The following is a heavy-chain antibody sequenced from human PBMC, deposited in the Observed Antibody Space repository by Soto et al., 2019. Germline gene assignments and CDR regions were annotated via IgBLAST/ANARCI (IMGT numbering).Heavy chain of an antibody. D-gene: IGHD5-18*01. Sequence: GGSLSLSCAASGFTFSSYGMHWVRQAPGKGLEWVAVISYDGSNKYYADSVKGRFTISRDNSKNTLYLQMNSLRAEDTAVYYCANCESHTCEAAMVVYWGQGTLVTVSA. CDR2: ISYDGSNK. J-gene: IGHJ4*02. V-gene: IGHV3-30*18. CDR3: ANCESHTCEAAMVVY. CDR1: GFTFSSYG.